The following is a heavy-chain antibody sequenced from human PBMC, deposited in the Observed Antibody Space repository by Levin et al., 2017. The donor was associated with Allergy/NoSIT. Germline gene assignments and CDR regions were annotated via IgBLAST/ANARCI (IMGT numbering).Heavy chain of an antibody. CDR3: GRGPSDASSDAIDI. V-gene: IGHV4-4*07. D-gene: IGHD1-26*01. J-gene: IGHJ3*02. Sequence: SSETLSLTCSVSSGSMSTYYWSWIRQPAGKGLEWIGRVYISGTTNYNPSLKSRITMSLDTSKSQFSLKLTSVSAADTAVYYCGRGPSDASSDAIDIWGQGAKVTVSS. CDR1: SGSMSTYY. CDR2: VYISGTT.